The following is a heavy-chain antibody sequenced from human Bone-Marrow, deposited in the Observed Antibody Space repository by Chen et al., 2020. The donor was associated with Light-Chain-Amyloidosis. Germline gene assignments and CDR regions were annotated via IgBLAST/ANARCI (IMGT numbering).Heavy chain of an antibody. J-gene: IGHJ6*02. CDR3: AKTKGYCSGGNCYSLCDRNFYGMDV. D-gene: IGHD2-15*01. V-gene: IGHV1-46*01. CDR1: GYTFTYCY. CDR2: IDPSGGRT. Sequence: QVQLVQSVAEVKKPGASVKVSSKASGYTFTYCYFHSVQQDPAHGLEWMGIIDPSGGRTIYAQKFQGRVTMTRDTSTSTVYMELSSLTSEDTAVYYCAKTKGYCSGGNCYSLCDRNFYGMDVWGQGTTVTVSS.